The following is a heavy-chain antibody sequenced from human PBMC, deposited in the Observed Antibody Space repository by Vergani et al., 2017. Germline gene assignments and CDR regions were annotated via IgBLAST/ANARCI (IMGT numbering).Heavy chain of an antibody. J-gene: IGHJ4*02. CDR2: ISGSGGST. D-gene: IGHD3/OR15-3a*01. V-gene: IGHV3-23*04. CDR1: GFTFSSYS. CDR3: AKSGTGYYSGDY. Sequence: EVQLVESGGGLVKPGGSLRLSCAASGFTFSSYSMNWVRQAPGKGLEWVSAISGSGGSTYYADSVKGRFTISRDNSKNTLYLQMNSLSAEDTAVYYCAKSGTGYYSGDYWGQGTLVTVSS.